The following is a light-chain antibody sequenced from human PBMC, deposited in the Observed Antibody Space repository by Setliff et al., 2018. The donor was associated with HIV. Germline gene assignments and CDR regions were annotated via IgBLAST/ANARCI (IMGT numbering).Light chain of an antibody. CDR3: QSYDSSLSGYV. J-gene: IGLJ1*01. Sequence: QSALTQPPSVSGAPGQRVTISCTGSSSNIGAGYDVHWYQQLPRTAPKVLIYSHTNRPSGVPDRFSGSKSGASASLAITGLQAEDEADYYCQSYDSSLSGYVFGTGTKVTVL. V-gene: IGLV1-40*01. CDR1: SSNIGAGYD. CDR2: SHT.